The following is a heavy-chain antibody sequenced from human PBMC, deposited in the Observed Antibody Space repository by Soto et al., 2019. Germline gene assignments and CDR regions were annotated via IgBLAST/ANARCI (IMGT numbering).Heavy chain of an antibody. Sequence: EVQLVESGGGLVQPGGSLKLSCAASGFIFSGSAMHWVRQASGKGLEWVGRIGSKTNTYATAYAASAKGRFTISRDDSNNTAYLQMNSLKTEDTAVYFCTRHDRSVDVSRRFDYWGQGTLVTVSS. CDR2: IGSKTNTYAT. V-gene: IGHV3-73*02. CDR1: GFIFSGSA. CDR3: TRHDRSVDVSRRFDY. J-gene: IGHJ4*02. D-gene: IGHD5-12*01.